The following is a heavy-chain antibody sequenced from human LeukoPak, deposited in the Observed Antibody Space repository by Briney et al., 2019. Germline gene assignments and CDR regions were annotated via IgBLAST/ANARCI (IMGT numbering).Heavy chain of an antibody. CDR1: GGSFSGYY. J-gene: IGHJ4*02. CDR2: INHSGST. Sequence: SETLSLTCAVYGGSFSGYYWSWIRQPPGKGLEWIGEINHSGSTNYNPSLKSRVTISVDTSKNQFSLKLSSMTAADTAVYYCARGRYYYGSGSYRVLYFDYWGQGTLVTVSS. V-gene: IGHV4-34*01. CDR3: ARGRYYYGSGSYRVLYFDY. D-gene: IGHD3-10*01.